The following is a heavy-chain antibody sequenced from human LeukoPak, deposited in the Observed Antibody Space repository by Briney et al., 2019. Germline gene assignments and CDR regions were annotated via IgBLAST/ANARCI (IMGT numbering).Heavy chain of an antibody. V-gene: IGHV4-59*01. J-gene: IGHJ4*02. D-gene: IGHD1-1*01. CDR2: IYYSGST. CDR3: ARATTGTHDY. CDR1: GGSISSYY. Sequence: SETLSLTCTVSGGSISSYYWSWIRQPPGKGLEWIGYIYYSGSTNYNPSLKSRVTISVDTSKNQFSLKLSSVTAADTAVYYCARATTGTHDYWGQGTLVTVSA.